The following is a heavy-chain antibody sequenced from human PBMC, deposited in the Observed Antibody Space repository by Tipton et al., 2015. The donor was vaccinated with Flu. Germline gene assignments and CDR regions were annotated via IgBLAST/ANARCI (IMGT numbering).Heavy chain of an antibody. CDR1: GYTFTSYY. Sequence: QVQLVQSGAEVKKPGASVKVSCKASGYTFTSYYMHWVRQAPGQGLEWMGIINPSGGSTSYAQKFQGRVTMTRDTSTSTVYMELSSLRSEDPAVYYCARGWAYGSGSYYYYYGMDVWGQGTTVTVSS. V-gene: IGHV1-46*01. J-gene: IGHJ6*02. D-gene: IGHD3-10*01. CDR3: ARGWAYGSGSYYYYYGMDV. CDR2: INPSGGST.